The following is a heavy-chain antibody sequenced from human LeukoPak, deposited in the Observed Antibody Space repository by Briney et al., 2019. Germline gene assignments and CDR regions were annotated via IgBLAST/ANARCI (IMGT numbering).Heavy chain of an antibody. D-gene: IGHD2-2*01. J-gene: IGHJ5*02. CDR3: ASSNWFDP. V-gene: IGHV3-23*01. Sequence: GGSLRLPCAASGFTFGSYAMYWVRQAPGKGLEWVSDISGSGGSTFYADSVKGRFTISRDNSENTVYLQMNSLRAEDTAVYYCASSNWFDPWGQGTLVTVSS. CDR1: GFTFGSYA. CDR2: ISGSGGST.